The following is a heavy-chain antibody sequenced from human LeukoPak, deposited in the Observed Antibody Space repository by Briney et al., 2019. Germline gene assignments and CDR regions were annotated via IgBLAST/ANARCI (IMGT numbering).Heavy chain of an antibody. Sequence: GGSLRLSCTASGFTLGDYAMNSVRQAPGKGLEWVSSISSSSSYIYYADSVKGRFTISRDNAKNSLYLQMNSLRAEDTAVYYCAREVGASDYWGQGTLVTVSS. CDR2: ISSSSSYI. CDR1: GFTLGDYA. J-gene: IGHJ4*02. CDR3: AREVGASDY. V-gene: IGHV3-21*01. D-gene: IGHD1-26*01.